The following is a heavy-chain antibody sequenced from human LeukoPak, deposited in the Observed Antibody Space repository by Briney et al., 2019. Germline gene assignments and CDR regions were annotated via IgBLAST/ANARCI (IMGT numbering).Heavy chain of an antibody. CDR3: AKSPFMSDDGYALQH. CDR2: ISYDGSNK. V-gene: IGHV3-30*18. Sequence: GGSLRLSCAASGFTFSSYGMHWVRQAPGKGLEWVAVISYDGSNKCYADSVKGRFTISRDNSKNTLYLQMNSLRAEDTAVYYCAKSPFMSDDGYALQHWGQGTLVTVSS. J-gene: IGHJ1*01. CDR1: GFTFSSYG. D-gene: IGHD5-24*01.